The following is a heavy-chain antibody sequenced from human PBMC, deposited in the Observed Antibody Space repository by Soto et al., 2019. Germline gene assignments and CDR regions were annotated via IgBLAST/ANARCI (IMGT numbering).Heavy chain of an antibody. D-gene: IGHD5-18*01. CDR1: GFTFSSYW. Sequence: EVQLVESGGGLVQPGGSLRLSCAASGFTFSSYWMSWVRQAPGKGLEWVANIKQDGSEKYYVDSVKGRFTISRDNAENSLYLQMNSLRAEDTAVYYCARDTALPFYYYYGMDVWGQGTTVTVSS. J-gene: IGHJ6*02. CDR2: IKQDGSEK. CDR3: ARDTALPFYYYYGMDV. V-gene: IGHV3-7*03.